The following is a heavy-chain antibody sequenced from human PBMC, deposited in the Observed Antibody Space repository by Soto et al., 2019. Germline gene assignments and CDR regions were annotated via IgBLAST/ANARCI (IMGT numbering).Heavy chain of an antibody. Sequence: GGSLRLSCASSGFPFSSYAMSWVRQAPGKGLEWVSAISGSGGSTYYADSVKGRFTISRDNSKNTLYLQMNSLRAEDTAVYYCAKVTDFWSGYGIDYWGQGTLVTVSS. J-gene: IGHJ4*02. V-gene: IGHV3-23*01. CDR2: ISGSGGST. CDR3: AKVTDFWSGYGIDY. D-gene: IGHD3-3*01. CDR1: GFPFSSYA.